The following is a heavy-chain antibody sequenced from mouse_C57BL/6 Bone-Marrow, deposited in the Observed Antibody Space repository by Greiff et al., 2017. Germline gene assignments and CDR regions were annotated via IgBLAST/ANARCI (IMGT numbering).Heavy chain of an antibody. CDR1: GFPFSSSA. V-gene: IGHV5-4*01. CDR3: ARGGLPYYAMDY. D-gene: IGHD2-2*01. Sequence: EVQRVESGGGLVKPGGSLKLSCAASGFPFSSSAMSWVRQTPEKRLEWVATISDGGSYTYYPDNVKGRFTISRDNAKNNLYLQMSHLKSEDTAMYYCARGGLPYYAMDYWGQGTSVTVSS. CDR2: ISDGGSYT. J-gene: IGHJ4*01.